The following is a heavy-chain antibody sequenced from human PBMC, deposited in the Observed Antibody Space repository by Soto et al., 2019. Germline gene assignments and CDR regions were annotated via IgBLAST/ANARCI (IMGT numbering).Heavy chain of an antibody. CDR3: ARQVGSSSWSPAGYYYGMDV. V-gene: IGHV4-39*01. CDR2: IYYSGST. CDR1: VGSSSSSSYY. D-gene: IGHD6-13*01. Sequence: KTSETLSLTCAVYVGSSSSSSYYWGWILQPPGKGLEWIGSIYYSGSTYYNPSLKSRVTISVDTSKNQFSLKLSSVTAADTAVYYCARQVGSSSWSPAGYYYGMDVWGQGTTVTVSS. J-gene: IGHJ6*02.